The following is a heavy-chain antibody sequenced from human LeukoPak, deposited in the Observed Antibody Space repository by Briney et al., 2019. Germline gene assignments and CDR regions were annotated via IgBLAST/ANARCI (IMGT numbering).Heavy chain of an antibody. D-gene: IGHD3-9*01. Sequence: SETLSLTCAVYGGSFSGYYWSWIRQPPGKGLEWIGEINHSGSTNYNPSLKSRVTISVDTSKNQFSLKLSSVTAADTAVYYCARTPEYYDILTSPVYYMDVWGKGTTVTVSS. CDR1: GGSFSGYY. J-gene: IGHJ6*03. CDR3: ARTPEYYDILTSPVYYMDV. CDR2: INHSGST. V-gene: IGHV4-34*01.